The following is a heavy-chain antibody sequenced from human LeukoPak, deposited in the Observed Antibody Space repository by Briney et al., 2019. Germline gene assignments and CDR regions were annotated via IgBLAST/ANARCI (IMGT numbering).Heavy chain of an antibody. Sequence: GASVKVSCKCSGYNFIIYGISWGRQAPGQGLEWMGWVSGYNGNTSYAQKMEYRVIMTTDPATSTAYMELRDLRSGDTAVYYCARSGFCRSSSCYRESEGLDLWGQGTMVTVSS. J-gene: IGHJ3*01. CDR2: VSGYNGNT. CDR3: ARSGFCRSSSCYRESEGLDL. D-gene: IGHD2-2*01. CDR1: GYNFIIYG. V-gene: IGHV1-18*01.